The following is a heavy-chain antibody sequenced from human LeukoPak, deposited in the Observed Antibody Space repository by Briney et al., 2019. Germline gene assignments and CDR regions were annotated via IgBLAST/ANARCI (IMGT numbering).Heavy chain of an antibody. V-gene: IGHV4-59*12. CDR1: GGSISSYY. CDR3: ARDGSPIVVVPAAFDI. D-gene: IGHD2-2*01. CDR2: IYYSGST. J-gene: IGHJ3*02. Sequence: SETLSLTCTVSGGSISSYYWSWIRQPPGKGLEWIGYIYYSGSTNYNPSLKSRVTISVDTSKNQFSLKLSSVTAADTAVYYCARDGSPIVVVPAAFDIWGQGTMVTVSS.